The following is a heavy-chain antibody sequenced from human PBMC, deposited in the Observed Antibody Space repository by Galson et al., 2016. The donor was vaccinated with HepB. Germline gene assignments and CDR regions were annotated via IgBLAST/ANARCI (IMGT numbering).Heavy chain of an antibody. J-gene: IGHJ4*02. CDR2: ISWNSGSI. V-gene: IGHV3-9*01. D-gene: IGHD6-13*01. Sequence: SLRLSCAASGFTFDDYGMHWVRQAPGKGLEWVSGISWNSGSIGYADSAKGRFTISRDNSKNTLYVQMNSLRPEDTAVYYCATLLAAAGTHFEYWGQGTLVTVSP. CDR3: ATLLAAAGTHFEY. CDR1: GFTFDDYG.